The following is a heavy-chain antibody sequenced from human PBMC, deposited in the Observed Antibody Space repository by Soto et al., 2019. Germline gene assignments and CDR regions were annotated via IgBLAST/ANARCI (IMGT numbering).Heavy chain of an antibody. CDR2: IYHSGTT. D-gene: IGHD2-2*01. J-gene: IGHJ5*02. V-gene: IGHV4-31*03. CDR3: ARARGHQLLGWFDP. CDR1: GGSISSGGYY. Sequence: QVQLQESGPGLVKPSQTLSLTCTVSGGSISSGGYYWSWIRQHPGKGLEWIGYIYHSGTTYYNPSLKTRVTISVDTSKNRFSLKLTSVTAADTAVYYCARARGHQLLGWFDPWGQGTLVTVSS.